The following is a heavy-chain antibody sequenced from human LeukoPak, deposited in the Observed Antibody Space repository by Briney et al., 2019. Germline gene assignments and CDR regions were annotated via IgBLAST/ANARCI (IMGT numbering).Heavy chain of an antibody. CDR2: IYYSGST. Sequence: SETLSLTCTVSGGSISSYYWSWIRQPRGKGLEWIGYIYYSGSTNYNPSLKSRVTISVDTSKNQFSLKLSSVTAADTAVYYCARGFSEADFDYWGQGTLVTVSS. V-gene: IGHV4-59*01. J-gene: IGHJ4*02. CDR1: GGSISSYY. CDR3: ARGFSEADFDY. D-gene: IGHD6-13*01.